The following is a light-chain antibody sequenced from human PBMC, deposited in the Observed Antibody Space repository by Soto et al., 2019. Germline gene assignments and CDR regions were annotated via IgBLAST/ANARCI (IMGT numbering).Light chain of an antibody. Sequence: EIVMTRSPATLSVSPGERATLSCRASQSVSSNLAWYQQKPGQAPRLLIYGASTRATGIPARFSGSGSGTEFTLTISSLQSEDFAVYYCQHYNNWPPYTFGQGTKVDIK. J-gene: IGKJ2*01. CDR1: QSVSSN. V-gene: IGKV3-15*01. CDR2: GAS. CDR3: QHYNNWPPYT.